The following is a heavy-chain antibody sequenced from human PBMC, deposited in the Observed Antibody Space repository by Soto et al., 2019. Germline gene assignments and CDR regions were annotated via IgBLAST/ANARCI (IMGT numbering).Heavy chain of an antibody. Sequence: GGSLRLSCAASGFTFSSYGMHWVRQAPGKGLEWVAVIWYDGSNKYYADSVKGRFTISRDNSKNTLYLQMNSLRAEDTAVYYCARSRPVVVYYFDYWGQGTLVTVSS. J-gene: IGHJ4*02. D-gene: IGHD2-21*01. CDR2: IWYDGSNK. CDR3: ARSRPVVVYYFDY. V-gene: IGHV3-33*01. CDR1: GFTFSSYG.